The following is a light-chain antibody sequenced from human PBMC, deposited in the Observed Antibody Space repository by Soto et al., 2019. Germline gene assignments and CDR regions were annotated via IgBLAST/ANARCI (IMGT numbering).Light chain of an antibody. CDR1: SSDVGGYNY. CDR2: DVN. V-gene: IGLV2-14*01. J-gene: IGLJ2*01. Sequence: QSALTQPASVSGSPGQSITISCTGTSSDVGGYNYVSWYQQHPGKAPKLMIYDVNNRPSGVSNRLFGSKSGNTASLTISGLQVEDEADYYCSSYTSSTTVVFGGGTKVTVL. CDR3: SSYTSSTTVV.